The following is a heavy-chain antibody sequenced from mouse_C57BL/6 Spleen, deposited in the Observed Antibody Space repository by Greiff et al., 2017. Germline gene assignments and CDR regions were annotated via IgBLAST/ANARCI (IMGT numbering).Heavy chain of an antibody. CDR3: ARDGYYRGYYDAMDY. D-gene: IGHD2-3*01. Sequence: DVHLVESGGGLVQSGRSLRLSCATSGFTFSDFYMEWVRQAPGKGLEWIAASRNKANDYTTEYNASVKGRFIVSRDTSQSILYLQMNALRAEDTAIYYCARDGYYRGYYDAMDYWGQGTSVTVSS. CDR1: GFTFSDFY. CDR2: SRNKANDYTT. V-gene: IGHV7-1*01. J-gene: IGHJ4*01.